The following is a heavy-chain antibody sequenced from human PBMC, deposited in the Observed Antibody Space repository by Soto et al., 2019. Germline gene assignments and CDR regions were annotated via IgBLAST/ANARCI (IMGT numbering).Heavy chain of an antibody. CDR1: GFTFSSYA. J-gene: IGHJ4*02. D-gene: IGHD2-2*01. CDR2: ISGSGGST. CDR3: AKDIVVVPAAMTIPQIGGGNDGAFDY. V-gene: IGHV3-23*01. Sequence: GGSLRLSCAASGFTFSSYAMSWVRQAPGKGLEWVSAISGSGGSTYYADSVKGRFTISRDNSKNTLYLQMNSLRAEDTAVYYCAKDIVVVPAAMTIPQIGGGNDGAFDYWGQGTLVTVSS.